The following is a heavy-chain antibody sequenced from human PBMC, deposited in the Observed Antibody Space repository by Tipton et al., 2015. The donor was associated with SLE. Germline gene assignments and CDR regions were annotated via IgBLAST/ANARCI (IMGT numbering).Heavy chain of an antibody. CDR2: INHSGST. J-gene: IGHJ4*02. Sequence: GLVKPSETLSLTYAVYGGSFSGYYWSWIRQPPGKGLEWIGEINHSGSTNYNPSLKSRVTISVDTSKNQFSLKLSSVTAADTAVYYCARHSPYGDYGYWGQGTLVTVSP. D-gene: IGHD4-17*01. CDR3: ARHSPYGDYGY. V-gene: IGHV4-34*01. CDR1: GGSFSGYY.